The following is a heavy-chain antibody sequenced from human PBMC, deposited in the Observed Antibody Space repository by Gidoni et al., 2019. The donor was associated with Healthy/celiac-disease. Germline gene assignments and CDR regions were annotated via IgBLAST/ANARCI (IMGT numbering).Heavy chain of an antibody. V-gene: IGHV4-34*01. Sequence: QVQLQQWGAGLLKPSETLSLTCAVYGGSFSGYYWSWIRQPPGKGLEWIGESNHSGSTNYNPSLKSRVTISVDTSKNQFSLKLSSVTAADTAVYYCARGRTLGYCSSTSCYTGLGRLHYYYYGMDVWGQGTTVTVSS. CDR2: SNHSGST. CDR1: GGSFSGYY. CDR3: ARGRTLGYCSSTSCYTGLGRLHYYYYGMDV. J-gene: IGHJ6*02. D-gene: IGHD2-2*02.